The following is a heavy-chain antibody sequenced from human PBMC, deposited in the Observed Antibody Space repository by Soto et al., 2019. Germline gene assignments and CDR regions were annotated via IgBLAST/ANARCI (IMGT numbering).Heavy chain of an antibody. V-gene: IGHV3-23*01. J-gene: IGHJ3*02. D-gene: IGHD6-19*01. CDR1: GFTFSSYA. CDR2: ISGSGGST. CDR3: AKDYVKGSSGWYELWEDNAFDI. Sequence: EVQLLESGGGLVQPGGSLRLSCAASGFTFSSYAMSWVRQAPGKGLEWVSAISGSGGSTYYADSVKGRFTISRDNSKNTLYLQMNSLRAEDTAVYYCAKDYVKGSSGWYELWEDNAFDIWGQGTMVTVSS.